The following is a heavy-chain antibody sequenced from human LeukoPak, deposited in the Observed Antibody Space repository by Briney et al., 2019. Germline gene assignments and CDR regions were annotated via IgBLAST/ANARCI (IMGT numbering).Heavy chain of an antibody. CDR3: TKGSVLTIFGMAWHAFDI. CDR1: GFTFRSFA. J-gene: IGHJ3*02. Sequence: GGSLRLSCAASGFTFRSFAVTWVRQAPGKGLGWVSVISGSGDSTYYADSVKGRFTISRDNSKNTSYLQMNSLRAEDTAIYYCTKGSVLTIFGMAWHAFDIWGQGTMVTVS. D-gene: IGHD3-3*01. CDR2: ISGSGDST. V-gene: IGHV3-23*01.